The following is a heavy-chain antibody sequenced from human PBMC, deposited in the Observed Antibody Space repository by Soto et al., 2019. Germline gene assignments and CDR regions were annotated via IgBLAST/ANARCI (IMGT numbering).Heavy chain of an antibody. CDR2: ISGSGGST. Sequence: EVQLLESGGGLVQPGGSLRLSCAASGFTFSSYAMSWVRQAPGKGLEWVSAISGSGGSTYYADSVKGRFTISRDNSKNTLYLQMNRLRAEDTAVYYCAKDYDYIWGSYRYGIDYWGQGTLVTVSS. CDR1: GFTFSSYA. V-gene: IGHV3-23*01. CDR3: AKDYDYIWGSYRYGIDY. D-gene: IGHD3-16*02. J-gene: IGHJ4*02.